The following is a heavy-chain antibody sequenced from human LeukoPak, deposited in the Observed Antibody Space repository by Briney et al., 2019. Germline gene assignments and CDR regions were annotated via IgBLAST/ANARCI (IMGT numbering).Heavy chain of an antibody. V-gene: IGHV1-18*01. D-gene: IGHD2-2*01. CDR1: GYTFSSYA. Sequence: ASVKVSCKASGYTFSSYAISWVRQAPGQGLEWVGWISGYNGNTNYAQKLQGRVTMTTDTSTSTAYMELRSLRSDDTAMYYCARGSYQLPYYYYGMDVWGQGTTVTVSS. CDR2: ISGYNGNT. J-gene: IGHJ6*02. CDR3: ARGSYQLPYYYYGMDV.